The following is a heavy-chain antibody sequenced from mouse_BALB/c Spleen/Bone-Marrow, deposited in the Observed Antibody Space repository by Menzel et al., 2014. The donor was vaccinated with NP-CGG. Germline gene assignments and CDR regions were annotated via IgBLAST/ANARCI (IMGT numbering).Heavy chain of an antibody. CDR1: GFSLTDYG. Sequence: VQLVESGPGLVAPSQSLSITCTVSGFSLTDYGINWVLQPPGKGLEWLGMIWGDGTTDYNSALRSRLSINKDNSRSQVFLKMNSLQTDDTARYYCAREKYGNYYAMDYWGQGTSVTVSS. CDR3: AREKYGNYYAMDY. J-gene: IGHJ4*01. CDR2: IWGDGTT. D-gene: IGHD2-10*02. V-gene: IGHV2-6-7*01.